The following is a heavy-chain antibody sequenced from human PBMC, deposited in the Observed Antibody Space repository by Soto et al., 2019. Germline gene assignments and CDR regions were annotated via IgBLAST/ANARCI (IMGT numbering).Heavy chain of an antibody. CDR3: AIGYGGNFDY. CDR2: IYYSGST. CDR1: GGSISSYY. V-gene: IGHV4-59*01. Sequence: ETLSLTCTVSGGSISSYYWSWLRQPPVNGLEWIGYIYYSGSTNYKPALKSRVTISVDTSKNQFSLKLTSVTAADTAVYYCAIGYGGNFDYWGQVTLVTVS. D-gene: IGHD4-17*01. J-gene: IGHJ4*02.